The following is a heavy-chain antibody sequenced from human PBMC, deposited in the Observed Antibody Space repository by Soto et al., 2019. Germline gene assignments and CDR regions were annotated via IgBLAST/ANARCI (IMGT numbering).Heavy chain of an antibody. CDR3: ARATIVLVPAAMVSHWFDP. CDR1: GGSISSGDYY. Sequence: QVQLQESGPGLVKPSQTLSLTCTVSGGSISSGDYYWSWIRQPPGKGLEWIGYIYSSGSTYYNPSRKSRVTISVDTSKNQFSLRLSSVTAADTAVYYCARATIVLVPAAMVSHWFDPWGQGTLVTVSS. CDR2: IYSSGST. J-gene: IGHJ5*02. D-gene: IGHD2-2*01. V-gene: IGHV4-30-4*01.